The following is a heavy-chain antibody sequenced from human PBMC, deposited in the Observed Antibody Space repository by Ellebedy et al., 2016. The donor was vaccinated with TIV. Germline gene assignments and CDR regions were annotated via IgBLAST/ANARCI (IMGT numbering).Heavy chain of an antibody. J-gene: IGHJ5*02. V-gene: IGHV4-34*01. Sequence: MPSETLSLTCAVYGRSFSGYYWSWIRQSPGKGLEWFGDINHSGSTNYNPSLKSRVTISVDTSKNQFSLKLSSVTAADTAVFYCARGRRWFDPWGQGTLVTVSS. CDR3: ARGRRWFDP. CDR2: INHSGST. CDR1: GRSFSGYY.